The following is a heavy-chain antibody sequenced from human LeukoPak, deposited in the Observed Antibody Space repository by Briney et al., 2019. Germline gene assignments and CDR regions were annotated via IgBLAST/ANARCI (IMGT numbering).Heavy chain of an antibody. V-gene: IGHV1-46*01. CDR3: ARDRMAMVRGVRRSLYYFDY. D-gene: IGHD3-10*01. J-gene: IGHJ4*02. Sequence: ASVKVSCKASGYTFTSYYIHWVRQAPGQGLEWMGIINPSGGSTSYAQKFQGRVTMTRDTSTSTVYMELSSLRSEDTAVYYCARDRMAMVRGVRRSLYYFDYWGQGTLVTVSS. CDR2: INPSGGST. CDR1: GYTFTSYY.